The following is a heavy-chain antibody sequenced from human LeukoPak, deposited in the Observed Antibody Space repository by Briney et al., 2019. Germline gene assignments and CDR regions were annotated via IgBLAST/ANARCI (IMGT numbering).Heavy chain of an antibody. D-gene: IGHD3-22*01. CDR2: ISASGGTT. V-gene: IGHV3-23*01. CDR1: GFTFSSYA. CDR3: AKVRNYFDSSGRHFDY. Sequence: GGSLRLSCAASGFTFSSYAMTWVRQAPGKGLEWVSVISASGGTTYYGDSVKGRFTISRDNSKNTLCLQMNRLRAEDTAVYYCAKVRNYFDSSGRHFDYWGQGAPVTVSS. J-gene: IGHJ4*02.